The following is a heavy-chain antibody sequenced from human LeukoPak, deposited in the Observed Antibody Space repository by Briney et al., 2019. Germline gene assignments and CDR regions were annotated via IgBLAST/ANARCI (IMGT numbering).Heavy chain of an antibody. CDR2: ISSSASTI. CDR1: GFTFSDYY. Sequence: GGSLRLSCAVSGFTFSDYYMSWIRQAPGKGLEWVSYISSSASTIYYADSVKGRFTISRDNAKNSLYLQMNSLRAEDTAVYYCARDYRSGWFRGHHFYMDVWGKGTTVTVSS. D-gene: IGHD6-19*01. J-gene: IGHJ6*03. V-gene: IGHV3-11*04. CDR3: ARDYRSGWFRGHHFYMDV.